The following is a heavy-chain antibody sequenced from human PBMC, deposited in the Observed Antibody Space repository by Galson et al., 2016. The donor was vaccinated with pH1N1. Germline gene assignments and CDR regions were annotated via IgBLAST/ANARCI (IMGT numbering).Heavy chain of an antibody. CDR2: IDWDDDK. D-gene: IGHD7-27*01. CDR3: ARMATGDNFDY. V-gene: IGHV2-70*11. J-gene: IGHJ4*02. CDR1: GFSLSTSGMC. Sequence: PALVKPTQTLTLTCTFSGFSLSTSGMCVSWVRQPPGKALEWLARIDWDDDKYYSTPLKTRLTISKDTSKNQVVLTMTNMDPVDTGTYYCARMATGDNFDYWGQGTLVTVSS.